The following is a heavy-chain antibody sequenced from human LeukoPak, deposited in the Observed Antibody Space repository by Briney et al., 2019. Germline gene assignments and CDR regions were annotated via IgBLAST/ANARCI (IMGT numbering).Heavy chain of an antibody. D-gene: IGHD3-16*01. CDR1: GYTFTGYY. Sequence: GASVTVSCKASGYTFTGYYMHWVRQAPGQGLEWMGWINPNSGGTNYAQKFQGRVTMTRDTSISTAYMELSRLRSDDTAVYYCARGGGTGPIPAPYWGQGTLVTVSS. J-gene: IGHJ4*02. CDR2: INPNSGGT. CDR3: ARGGGTGPIPAPY. V-gene: IGHV1-2*02.